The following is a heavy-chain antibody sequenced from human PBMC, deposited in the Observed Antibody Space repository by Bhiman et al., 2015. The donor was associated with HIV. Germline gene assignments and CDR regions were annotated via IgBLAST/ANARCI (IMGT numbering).Heavy chain of an antibody. CDR3: ARDLEAQIAVAGTCWFDP. V-gene: IGHV3-48*01. CDR1: GFTFSAYN. CDR2: ISSSSSTI. J-gene: IGHJ5*02. D-gene: IGHD6-19*01. Sequence: EVQLVESGGGLVKPGGSLRLSCAVSGFTFSAYNMNWVRQAPGKGLEWVSYISSSSSTIYYADSVKGRFTISRDNAKNSLYLQMNNLRAEDTAVYYCARDLEAQIAVAGTCWFDPWGQGTLVTVSS.